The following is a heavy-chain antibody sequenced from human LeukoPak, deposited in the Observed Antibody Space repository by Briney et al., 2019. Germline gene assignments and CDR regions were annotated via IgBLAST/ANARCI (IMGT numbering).Heavy chain of an antibody. D-gene: IGHD6-19*01. CDR1: GYSISSGYY. V-gene: IGHV4-38-2*02. CDR3: ARGSEWLVQDY. Sequence: SETLSLTCTVSGYSISSGYYWGWIRQPPVKGLEWIGSIYHSGRTFYNPSLKSRVTISVDTSKNQFSLKLSSVTAADTAVYYCARGSEWLVQDYWGQGTLVTVSS. J-gene: IGHJ4*02. CDR2: IYHSGRT.